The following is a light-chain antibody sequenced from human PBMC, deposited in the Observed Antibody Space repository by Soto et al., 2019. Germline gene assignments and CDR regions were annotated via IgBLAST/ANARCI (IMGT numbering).Light chain of an antibody. CDR3: QPYNSYSRT. V-gene: IGKV1-5*01. J-gene: IGKJ3*01. CDR1: QSISNW. Sequence: IQMTQSPSTLSASVGDRVSITCRASQSISNWLAWYQQKPGKAPKLLIYDASSLESGATPSFGGSGSGTDFTLTNSTLQTDAFAPSYDQPYNSYSRTFGPGTKVDI. CDR2: DAS.